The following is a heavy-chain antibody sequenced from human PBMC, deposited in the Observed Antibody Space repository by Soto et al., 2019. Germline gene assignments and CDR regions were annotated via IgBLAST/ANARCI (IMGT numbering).Heavy chain of an antibody. CDR3: ARPIGNYDILTGYSY. CDR2: ISYDGSNK. D-gene: IGHD3-9*01. J-gene: IGHJ4*02. Sequence: GGSLRLSCAASGFTFSSYAMHWVRQAPGKGLEWVAVISYDGSNKYYADSVKGRFTISRDNSKNTLYLQMNSLRAEDTAVYYCARPIGNYDILTGYSYWGQGTLVTVSS. V-gene: IGHV3-30-3*01. CDR1: GFTFSSYA.